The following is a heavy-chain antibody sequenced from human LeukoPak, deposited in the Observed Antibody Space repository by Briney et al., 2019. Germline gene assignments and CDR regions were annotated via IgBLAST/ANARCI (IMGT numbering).Heavy chain of an antibody. Sequence: PGRSLRLSCAASGFTFDDYAMHWVRQAPGKGLEWVSGISWNSGSIGYADSVKGRFTISRDNAKKTLYLQMNSLRAEDTAVYYCAEGQYGYWGQGTLVTVSS. J-gene: IGHJ4*02. CDR1: GFTFDDYA. CDR3: AEGQYGY. CDR2: ISWNSGSI. D-gene: IGHD2-2*01. V-gene: IGHV3-9*01.